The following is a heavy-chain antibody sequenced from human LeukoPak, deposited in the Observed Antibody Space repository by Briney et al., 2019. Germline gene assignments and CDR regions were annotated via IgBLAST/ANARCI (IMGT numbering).Heavy chain of an antibody. CDR3: AREGSVVKAGGVGTDDPGGYFDY. Sequence: SETLSLTCAVSGYSISSGYYWGWIRQPPGKGLEWIGSIYHSGSTYYNPSLKSRVTISVDTSKNQFSLKLSSVTAADTAVYYCAREGSVVKAGGVGTDDPGGYFDYWGQGTLVTVSS. CDR2: IYHSGST. D-gene: IGHD3-16*01. J-gene: IGHJ4*02. V-gene: IGHV4-38-2*01. CDR1: GYSISSGYY.